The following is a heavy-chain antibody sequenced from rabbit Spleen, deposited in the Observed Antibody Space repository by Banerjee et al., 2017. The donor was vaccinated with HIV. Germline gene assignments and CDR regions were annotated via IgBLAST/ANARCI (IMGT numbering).Heavy chain of an antibody. CDR2: INTATGKA. V-gene: IGHV1S45*01. CDR3: ARDLVGVIGWNFNL. J-gene: IGHJ4*01. CDR1: GFSFSDRDV. D-gene: IGHD1-1*01. Sequence: QEQLVESRGGLVKPGGSLTLTCKASGFSFSDRDVMCWVRQAPGKGLEWTACINTATGKAVYASWAKGRFTISKTSSNTVTLQMTSLTAADTATCFCARDLVGVIGWNFNLWGPGTLVTVS.